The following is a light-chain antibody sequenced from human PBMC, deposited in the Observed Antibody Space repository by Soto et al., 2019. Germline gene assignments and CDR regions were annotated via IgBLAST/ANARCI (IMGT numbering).Light chain of an antibody. J-gene: IGKJ3*01. CDR2: DAS. V-gene: IGKV3-11*01. CDR3: QQRSNWPLVT. CDR1: QSVSSY. Sequence: EIVLTQSPATLSLSPGERANLSCRASQSVSSYLAWYQQKPGQAPRLLIYDASNRATGIPARFSGSGSGTDFTLTISSLEPEDFAVYYCQQRSNWPLVTFGPGTKVDIK.